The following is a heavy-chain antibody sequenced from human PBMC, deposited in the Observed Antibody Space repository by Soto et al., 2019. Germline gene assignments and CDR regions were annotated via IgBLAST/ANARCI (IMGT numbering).Heavy chain of an antibody. V-gene: IGHV3-30*18. D-gene: IGHD5-12*01. CDR2: ISYDGRNT. Sequence: QVELVESGGGVVQPGRSLRLSCAASGFNFSAYALHWVRQAPGKGLEWVAVISYDGRNTLHADSVKGRFIVSRDNSRNTLYLEMKSLRIEDTAVYYCTKVLASITTHVGDYVDYWGQGTLVTVSS. J-gene: IGHJ4*02. CDR1: GFNFSAYA. CDR3: TKVLASITTHVGDYVDY.